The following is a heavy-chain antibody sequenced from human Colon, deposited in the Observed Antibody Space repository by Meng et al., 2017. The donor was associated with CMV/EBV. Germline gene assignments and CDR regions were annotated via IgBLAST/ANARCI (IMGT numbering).Heavy chain of an antibody. CDR3: ARDKQSPYESYYYYNMDV. Sequence: GGSLRLSCAASGFSFTSFWMAWVRQAPGKGLEWVASIRQGGGDTYYGGSVKDRFTISRDNDNKILFLQMSSLRVEDTAVYYCARDKQSPYESYYYYNMDVWGRGTTVTVSS. V-gene: IGHV3-7*01. CDR2: IRQGGGDT. J-gene: IGHJ6*02. CDR1: GFSFTSFW. D-gene: IGHD3-3*01.